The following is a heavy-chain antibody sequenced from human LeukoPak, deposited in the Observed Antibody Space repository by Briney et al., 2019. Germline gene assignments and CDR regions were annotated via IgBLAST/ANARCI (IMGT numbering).Heavy chain of an antibody. CDR1: GGSISSYY. Sequence: PSETLSLTCTVSGGSISSYYWSWIRQPPGKGLEWIGYIYYSGSTNYNPSLKSRVTISVDTSKNQFSLKLSSVTAADTAVYYCAREGVAPSHAFDIWGQGTMVTVSS. J-gene: IGHJ3*02. V-gene: IGHV4-59*01. CDR2: IYYSGST. D-gene: IGHD2-2*01. CDR3: AREGVAPSHAFDI.